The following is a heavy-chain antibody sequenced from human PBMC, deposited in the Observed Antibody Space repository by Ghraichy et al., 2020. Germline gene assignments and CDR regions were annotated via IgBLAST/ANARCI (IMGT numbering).Heavy chain of an antibody. D-gene: IGHD3-22*01. CDR2: IYYSGTT. J-gene: IGHJ5*02. CDR3: TRLYYDNSYSHS. V-gene: IGHV4-39*01. Sequence: SQTLSLTCSVSGASVSSSRFYWAWIRQPPGKGLEWIATIYYSGTTYYNPSLESRVTISVDTSKNQFSLRLSSVTAADTAVYYCTRLYYDNSYSHSWGQGTLVTVSS. CDR1: GASVSSSRFY.